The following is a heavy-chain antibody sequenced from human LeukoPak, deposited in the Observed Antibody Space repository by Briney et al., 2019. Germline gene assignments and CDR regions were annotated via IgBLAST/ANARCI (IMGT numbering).Heavy chain of an antibody. V-gene: IGHV3-21*01. D-gene: IGHD3-3*01. CDR1: GFTFSSYS. J-gene: IGHJ5*02. CDR3: ARMGIGVVISLVGWFDP. Sequence: GGSLRLSCAASGFTFSSYSMNWVRQAPGKGLEWVSSIGSSSGYIYYADSVKGRFTISRDNAKNSLYLQMNSLRAEDTAVYYCARMGIGVVISLVGWFDPWGQGTLVTVSS. CDR2: IGSSSGYI.